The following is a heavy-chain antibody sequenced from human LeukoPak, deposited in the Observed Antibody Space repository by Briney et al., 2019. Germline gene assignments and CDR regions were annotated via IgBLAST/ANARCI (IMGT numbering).Heavy chain of an antibody. CDR2: IKTSGST. V-gene: IGHV4-61*02. Sequence: SQTLSLTCTVSGGSISSGDYYWSWIRQPPGKGLEWIGRIKTSGSTNYNPSLKSRVTISIDTSKNQFSLKLSSVTAADTAVYYCAREGKYSSPYFDYWGQGTLVTVSS. J-gene: IGHJ4*02. CDR1: GGSISSGDYY. D-gene: IGHD6-6*01. CDR3: AREGKYSSPYFDY.